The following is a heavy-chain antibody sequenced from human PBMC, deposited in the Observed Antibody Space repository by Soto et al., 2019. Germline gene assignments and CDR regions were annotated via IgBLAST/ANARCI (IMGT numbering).Heavy chain of an antibody. D-gene: IGHD2-15*01. V-gene: IGHV3-30*18. CDR1: GFIFSDYD. Sequence: QVQLVESGGGVVQPGTSLRLSCAASGFIFSDYDMYWVRQAPGRGLEWVAVISFDGRRKYYGDSVKGRFTISRDSSRDTVYLQMTSLRVEDTAVYYCAKDKAKVATVNRGGDSWGQGTLVTVSS. CDR3: AKDKAKVATVNRGGDS. J-gene: IGHJ4*02. CDR2: ISFDGRRK.